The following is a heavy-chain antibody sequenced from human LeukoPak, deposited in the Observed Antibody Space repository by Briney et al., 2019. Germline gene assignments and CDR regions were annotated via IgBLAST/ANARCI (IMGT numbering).Heavy chain of an antibody. V-gene: IGHV4-39*07. CDR3: ARDRVDDSSGLIDY. D-gene: IGHD3-22*01. CDR2: IYYSGST. CDR1: GGSISSSSYY. Sequence: PSETLSLTCTVSGGSISSSSYYWGWIRQPPGKGLEWIGSIYYSGSTYYNPSLKSRVTISVDTSKNQFSLKLSSVTAADTAVYYCARDRVDDSSGLIDYWGQGTLVTVSS. J-gene: IGHJ4*02.